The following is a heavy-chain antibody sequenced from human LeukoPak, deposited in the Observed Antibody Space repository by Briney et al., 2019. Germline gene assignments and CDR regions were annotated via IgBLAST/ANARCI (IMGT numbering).Heavy chain of an antibody. CDR1: GYTFTAYY. V-gene: IGHV1-2*06. D-gene: IGHD1-14*01. CDR3: ARDVSGISSATDTFDM. Sequence: ASVKVSCKASGYTFTAYYMHWVRQAPGQGLEWVGRINPNSGDTNYAQKFRGRVTMTRDTSISTVYMELTGLRSDDTAVYYCARDVSGISSATDTFDMWGQGTVVTVSS. CDR2: INPNSGDT. J-gene: IGHJ3*02.